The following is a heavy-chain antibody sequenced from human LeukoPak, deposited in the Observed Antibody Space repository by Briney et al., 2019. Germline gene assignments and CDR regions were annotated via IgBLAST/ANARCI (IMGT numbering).Heavy chain of an antibody. D-gene: IGHD3-9*01. CDR3: ARNSDILTLFDS. CDR1: GGSISSSIYY. CDR2: VFYNGAT. J-gene: IGHJ4*02. V-gene: IGHV4-39*07. Sequence: SETLSLTCIVSGGSISSSIYYWAWVRQPPGKGLEWIGTVFYNGATQYSPSLRSRVTISVDTSKNQFSLKLSSVTAADTAVYYCARNSDILTLFDSWGQGTLVTVSS.